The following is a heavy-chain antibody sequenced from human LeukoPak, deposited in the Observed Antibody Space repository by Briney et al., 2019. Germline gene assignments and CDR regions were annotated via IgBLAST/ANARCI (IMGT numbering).Heavy chain of an antibody. J-gene: IGHJ5*02. D-gene: IGHD2-2*02. CDR3: ARHPPRDCSSSSCYKRWFDP. V-gene: IGHV4-39*01. CDR1: GGSISSSDSY. CDR2: MYSSGST. Sequence: SETLSLSCTVSGGSISSSDSYWGWIRQPPGKGLECIGRMYSSGSTYYNPSPKSRVTISVDTSKNQFSLKLNSVTAADTAVYYCARHPPRDCSSSSCYKRWFDPWGQGTLVTVSS.